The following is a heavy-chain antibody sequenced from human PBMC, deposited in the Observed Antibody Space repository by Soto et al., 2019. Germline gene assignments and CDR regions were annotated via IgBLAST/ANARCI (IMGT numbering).Heavy chain of an antibody. CDR3: ARGTYRSKTDFDY. V-gene: IGHV3-11*01. CDR1: GFTFSDYY. Sequence: PGGSLRLSCAASGFTFSDYYMTWMRQAPGSGLEWVSYISSSSGTISYANSVMGRFTISRDNAQNSLYLQMTSLRAEDTAVYYCARGTYRSKTDFDYWGQGTLVPVSS. J-gene: IGHJ4*02. D-gene: IGHD6-13*01. CDR2: ISSSSGTI.